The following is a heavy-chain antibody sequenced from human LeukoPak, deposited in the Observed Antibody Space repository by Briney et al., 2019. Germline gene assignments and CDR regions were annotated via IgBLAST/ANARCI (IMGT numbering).Heavy chain of an antibody. CDR3: ARAKWPRRGCSGGSCYSGYYDY. CDR2: ISYDGSNK. D-gene: IGHD2-15*01. Sequence: GGSLRLSCAASGFTFSSYAMHWVRQAPGKGLEWVAVISYDGSNKYYADSVKGRFTISRDNSKNTLYLQMNSLRAEDTAVYYCARAKWPRRGCSGGSCYSGYYDYWGQGTLVTVSS. CDR1: GFTFSSYA. V-gene: IGHV3-30*04. J-gene: IGHJ4*02.